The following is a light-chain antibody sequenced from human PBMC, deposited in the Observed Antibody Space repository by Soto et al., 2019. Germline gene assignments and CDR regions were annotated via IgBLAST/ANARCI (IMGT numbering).Light chain of an antibody. Sequence: DIQMTQSPSPLFGAVGYRVTITCRASQTISSWLAWYKQKPGKAPKIMSYKASTLKSGVPSRFSGSGSGTEFTLTISSLKPDDFATYYCQHYNSYSEAFGQGTKVDIK. CDR3: QHYNSYSEA. V-gene: IGKV1-5*03. J-gene: IGKJ1*01. CDR1: QTISSW. CDR2: KAS.